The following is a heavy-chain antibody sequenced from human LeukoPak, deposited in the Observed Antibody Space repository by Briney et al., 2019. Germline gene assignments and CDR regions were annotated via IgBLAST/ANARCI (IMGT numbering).Heavy chain of an antibody. CDR1: GFTFSSYG. CDR3: AKAGGSRSYYYMDV. Sequence: GGSLRLSCAASGFTFSSYGMHWVRQAPGKGLEWVAVIWYDGSNKYYADSVKGRFTISRDNSKNTLYLQMNSLRAEDTAVYYCAKAGGSRSYYYMDVWGKGTTVTVSS. CDR2: IWYDGSNK. V-gene: IGHV3-33*06. J-gene: IGHJ6*03. D-gene: IGHD2-15*01.